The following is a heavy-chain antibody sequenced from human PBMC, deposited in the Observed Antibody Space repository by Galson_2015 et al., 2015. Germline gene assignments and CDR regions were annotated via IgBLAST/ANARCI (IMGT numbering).Heavy chain of an antibody. V-gene: IGHV3-9*01. D-gene: IGHD3-3*02. CDR2: ISWNSGTK. CDR3: AKDSLKLATYYMDV. J-gene: IGHJ6*03. Sequence: WVRQGPGKGLEWVSGISWNSGTKNYADSVTGRFTISRDNAKKSLYLQMYSLRVEDTAIYFCAKDSLKLATYYMDVWGKGTTVTVSS.